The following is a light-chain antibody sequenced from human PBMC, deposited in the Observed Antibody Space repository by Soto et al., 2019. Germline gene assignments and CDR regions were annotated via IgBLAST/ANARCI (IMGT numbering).Light chain of an antibody. CDR2: EVS. CDR1: SSDVGAYNY. J-gene: IGLJ1*01. Sequence: QSALTQPRSVSGSPGQSVTISCTGTSSDVGAYNYVSWYQQHPGKAPKLIIYEVSKRPSGVPDRFSGSKSGNTASLTVSGLQAEDEADYYCSSYAGSSNVFGTGTKLTV. CDR3: SSYAGSSNV. V-gene: IGLV2-8*01.